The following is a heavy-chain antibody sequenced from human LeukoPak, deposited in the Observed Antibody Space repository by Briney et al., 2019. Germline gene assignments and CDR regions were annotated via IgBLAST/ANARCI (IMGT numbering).Heavy chain of an antibody. J-gene: IGHJ4*02. V-gene: IGHV3-23*01. CDR1: GFTFSSYA. CDR3: AKAPSYSSSWYAVY. Sequence: GGSLRLSCAASGFTFSSYAMSWVRQAPGNGLEWVSAISGSGGSTYYADSVKGRFTISRDNSKNTLYLQMNSLRAEDTAVYYCAKAPSYSSSWYAVYWGQGTLVTVSS. CDR2: ISGSGGST. D-gene: IGHD6-13*01.